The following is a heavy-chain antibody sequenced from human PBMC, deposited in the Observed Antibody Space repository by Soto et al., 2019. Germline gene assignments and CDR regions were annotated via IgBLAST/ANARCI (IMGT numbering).Heavy chain of an antibody. CDR1: DGSLTGYQ. CDR3: ARRPDGFDV. V-gene: IGHV4-34*01. Sequence: QVQLQQWGAGLLRPSETLSLTCAVYDGSLTGYQWSWMRQPPGKGLEWIGEINHSGSTNYNPSLKSRITISVDTSKNQFSLKVTSVTDADTAVYYCARRPDGFDVWGQGTMVTVSS. CDR2: INHSGST. J-gene: IGHJ3*01.